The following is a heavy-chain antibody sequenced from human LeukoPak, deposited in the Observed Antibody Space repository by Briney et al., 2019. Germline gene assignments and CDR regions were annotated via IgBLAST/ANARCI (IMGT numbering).Heavy chain of an antibody. J-gene: IGHJ4*02. Sequence: GGSLRLSCAASGFTFSSYAMSWVRQAPGKGLEWVSNISGGGGSTYYADSVKGRFTISRDNSKNTLYLQMNSLRAEDTAVYYCAKRPITAPGSDYYFDYWGQGTLVTVSS. CDR2: ISGGGGST. D-gene: IGHD6-13*01. CDR3: AKRPITAPGSDYYFDY. V-gene: IGHV3-23*01. CDR1: GFTFSSYA.